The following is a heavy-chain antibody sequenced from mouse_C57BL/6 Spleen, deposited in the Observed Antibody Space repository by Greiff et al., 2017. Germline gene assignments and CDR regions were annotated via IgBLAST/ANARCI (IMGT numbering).Heavy chain of an antibody. V-gene: IGHV1-26*01. CDR1: GYTFTDYY. J-gene: IGHJ3*01. CDR2: INPNNGGT. D-gene: IGHD1-1*01. Sequence: VQLQQSGPELVKPGASVKISCKASGYTFTDYYMNWVKQSHGKSLEWIGDINPNNGGTSYNQKFKGKATLTVDKSSSTAYMELRSLTSEDSAVYYCASSRGSSPAWFAYWGQGTLVTVSA. CDR3: ASSRGSSPAWFAY.